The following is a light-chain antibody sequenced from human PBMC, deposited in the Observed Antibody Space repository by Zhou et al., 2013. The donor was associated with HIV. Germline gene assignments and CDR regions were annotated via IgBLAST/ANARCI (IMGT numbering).Light chain of an antibody. V-gene: IGKV1-12*01. Sequence: DIEMTQSPSTLSASVGDRVTITCRASQSIRTSLAWYQQKPGKAPKLLIYAASSLQSGVPSRFSGSGSGTDFTLTISSLQPEDFATYYCQQANSFPPTFGGGTKVEIK. J-gene: IGKJ4*01. CDR3: QQANSFPPT. CDR1: QSIRTS. CDR2: AAS.